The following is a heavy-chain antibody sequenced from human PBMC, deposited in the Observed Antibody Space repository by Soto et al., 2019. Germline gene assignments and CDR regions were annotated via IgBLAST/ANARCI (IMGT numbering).Heavy chain of an antibody. CDR1: GYTFTGYY. Sequence: ASVKVSCKASGYTFTGYYMHWVRRAPGQGLEWMGWINPNSGGTNYAQKFQGWVTMTRDTSISTAYMELSRLRSDDTAVYYCARDALDYGGNSDAYYFDYWGQGTLVTVSS. V-gene: IGHV1-2*04. CDR3: ARDALDYGGNSDAYYFDY. J-gene: IGHJ4*02. CDR2: INPNSGGT. D-gene: IGHD4-17*01.